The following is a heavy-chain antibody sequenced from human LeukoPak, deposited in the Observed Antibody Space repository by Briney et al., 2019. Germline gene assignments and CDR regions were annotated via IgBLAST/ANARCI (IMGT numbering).Heavy chain of an antibody. D-gene: IGHD3-16*01. J-gene: IGHJ4*02. CDR1: GGPISNYY. Sequence: SETLSLTCTASGGPISNYYWSWIRQPPGKGLDGIGYMYYSGSTYYNPPLKSRVTISVDTSKNQFSLKLSSVTAADTAVYYCASSHPLGSNNDYFTPFDYWAREPWSPSPQ. CDR3: ASSHPLGSNNDYFTPFDY. V-gene: IGHV4-59*01. CDR2: MYYSGST.